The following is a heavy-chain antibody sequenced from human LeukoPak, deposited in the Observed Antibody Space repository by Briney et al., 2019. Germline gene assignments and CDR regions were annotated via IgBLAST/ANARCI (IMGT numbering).Heavy chain of an antibody. CDR3: ARDPSPLRYFDWLLSPYFDY. CDR2: ISYDGSNK. Sequence: GRSLRLSCAASGYTFSSYAMHWVRQAPGKGLEWVAVISYDGSNKYYADSVKGRFTISRDNSKNTLYLQMNSLRAEDTAVYYCARDPSPLRYFDWLLSPYFDYWGQGTLVTVSS. V-gene: IGHV3-30*04. CDR1: GYTFSSYA. J-gene: IGHJ4*02. D-gene: IGHD3-9*01.